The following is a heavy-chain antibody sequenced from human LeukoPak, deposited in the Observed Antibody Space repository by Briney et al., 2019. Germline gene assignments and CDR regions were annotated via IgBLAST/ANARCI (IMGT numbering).Heavy chain of an antibody. CDR1: GDSISNYY. D-gene: IGHD4-17*01. J-gene: IGHJ4*02. Sequence: SETLSLTCIVSGDSISNYYWSWIRQPPGKGLEWIGYIYYTGSTYYNPSLKSRVTISVDTSKNQFSLKLTSVTAADTAVYYCASANKYGAASHYWGRGTLVTVSS. V-gene: IGHV4-59*01. CDR3: ASANKYGAASHY. CDR2: IYYTGST.